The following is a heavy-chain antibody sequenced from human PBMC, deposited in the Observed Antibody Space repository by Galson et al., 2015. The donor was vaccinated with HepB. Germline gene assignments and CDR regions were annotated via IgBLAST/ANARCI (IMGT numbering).Heavy chain of an antibody. V-gene: IGHV3-49*03. D-gene: IGHD6-13*01. CDR1: GFTFGDYA. Sequence: SLRLSCAASGFTFGDYAMSWFRQAPGKGLEWVGFIRSKAYGGTTEYAASVKGRFTISRDDSKSIAYLQMNSLKTEDTAVYYCTRDTAAAGTELIGYFDYWGQGTLVTVSS. CDR2: IRSKAYGGTT. CDR3: TRDTAAAGTELIGYFDY. J-gene: IGHJ4*02.